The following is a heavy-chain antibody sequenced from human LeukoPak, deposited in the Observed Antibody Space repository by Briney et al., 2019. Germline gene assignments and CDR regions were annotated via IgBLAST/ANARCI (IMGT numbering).Heavy chain of an antibody. CDR1: GYTFTSYY. CDR3: ARAGWNYPYYYYMDV. D-gene: IGHD1-7*01. Sequence: ASVKVSCKASGYTFTSYYMHWVRQAPGQGLEWMGIINPSGGSTSYAQKFQGRVTMTRDTSTSTVYMELSSLRSEDTAVYYCARAGWNYPYYYYMDVWGKGTTVTVSS. CDR2: INPSGGST. J-gene: IGHJ6*03. V-gene: IGHV1-46*01.